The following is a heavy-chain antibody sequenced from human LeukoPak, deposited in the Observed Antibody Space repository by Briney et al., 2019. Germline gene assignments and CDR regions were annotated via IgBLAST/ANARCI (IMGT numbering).Heavy chain of an antibody. CDR2: IRPGDSDT. CDR1: GYTFTSYF. J-gene: IGHJ4*02. CDR3: VRHRSDSGSSPTDF. V-gene: IGHV5-51*01. D-gene: IGHD6-6*01. Sequence: GESLKISCKGSGYTFTSYFIGWVRQVPAQGLEWVAIIRPGDSDTRYSPSFRGQVTVSADRSINTAYLQWSSPKASDTAMYYCVRHRSDSGSSPTDFWGQGTLVTVPS.